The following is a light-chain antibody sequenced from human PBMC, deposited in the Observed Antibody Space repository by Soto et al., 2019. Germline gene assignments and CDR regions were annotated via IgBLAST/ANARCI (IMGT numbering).Light chain of an antibody. CDR3: LQHNSYPRT. V-gene: IGKV1-17*01. CDR2: AAS. J-gene: IGKJ1*01. CDR1: QGIGND. Sequence: DIQMTQSPSSLSASVGDRVTITCRASQGIGNDLGWYQQKAGKAPNRLIYAASTLQSGVPSRFSGSGSGTEFTLTISSLQPEDFATYYCLQHNSYPRTFGQGTKVEIK.